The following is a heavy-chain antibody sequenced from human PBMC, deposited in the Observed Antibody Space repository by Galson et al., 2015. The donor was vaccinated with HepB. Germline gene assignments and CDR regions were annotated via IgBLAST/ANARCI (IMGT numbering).Heavy chain of an antibody. CDR3: ARPAYDFWSDNNWFDP. CDR2: INPNSGGT. Sequence: SVKVSCKASGYTFTGYYMHWVRQAPGQGLEWMGRINPNSGGTNYAQRFQGRVTMTGDTSISTAYMELSRLRSDDTAVYYCARPAYDFWSDNNWFDPWGQGTLVTVSS. D-gene: IGHD3-3*01. CDR1: GYTFTGYY. J-gene: IGHJ5*02. V-gene: IGHV1-2*06.